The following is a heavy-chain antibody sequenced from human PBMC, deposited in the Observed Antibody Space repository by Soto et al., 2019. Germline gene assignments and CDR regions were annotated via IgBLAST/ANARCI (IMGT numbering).Heavy chain of an antibody. J-gene: IGHJ4*02. Sequence: QPGGSLRLSCAASEFIFGDYWMNWVRQVPGKGLEWVANIKKDGSDKYYEDSVKGRFTIYRDNAKNSLFLQMNRLRVEDTAVYYCVRSRYGYGFEFWGQGALVTVSS. CDR1: EFIFGDYW. D-gene: IGHD5-12*01. V-gene: IGHV3-7*01. CDR2: IKKDGSDK. CDR3: VRSRYGYGFEF.